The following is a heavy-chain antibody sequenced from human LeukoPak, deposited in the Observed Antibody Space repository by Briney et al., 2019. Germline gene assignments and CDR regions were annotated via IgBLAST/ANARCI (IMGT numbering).Heavy chain of an antibody. CDR1: GFTFSSYV. Sequence: GGSLRLSCGASGFTFSSYVMPWVRQAPGKGLEWVAVISYDGSNKYYADSVKGRFTISRDNSKNTLFLQMNSLRAEDTAVYYCARGRLKYYDSSGYAFDYWGQGTLVTVSS. CDR3: ARGRLKYYDSSGYAFDY. CDR2: ISYDGSNK. J-gene: IGHJ4*02. V-gene: IGHV3-30-3*01. D-gene: IGHD3-22*01.